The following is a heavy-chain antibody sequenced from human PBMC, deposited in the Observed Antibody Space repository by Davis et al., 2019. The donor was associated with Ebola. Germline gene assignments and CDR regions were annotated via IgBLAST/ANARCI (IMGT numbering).Heavy chain of an antibody. Sequence: SETLSLTCTISDGSVSSASYYWTWIRQPPGKGLEWIGYIYYNGAFNYNPSLRSRVTISVETSKNQFSLKMTSVTAADTAVYYCARDLGPVSGKGLGPWGQGTLVTVFS. D-gene: IGHD6-19*01. CDR2: IYYNGAF. V-gene: IGHV4-61*01. CDR1: DGSVSSASYY. J-gene: IGHJ5*02. CDR3: ARDLGPVSGKGLGP.